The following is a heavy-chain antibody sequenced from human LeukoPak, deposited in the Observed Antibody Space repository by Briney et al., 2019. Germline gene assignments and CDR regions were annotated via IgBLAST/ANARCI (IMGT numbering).Heavy chain of an antibody. V-gene: IGHV4-31*11. CDR2: IDYRGNT. CDR3: ERCLYRGYRSFDY. D-gene: IGHD5-12*01. CDR1: GDSISSVTYY. Sequence: PAETLSLTCAVSGDSISSVTYYWSWISQHQGKDLECIGYIDYRGNTWYNPSPNSRLTMSIDTSKNQFSLNLNPVTAADAAVYSCERCLYRGYRSFDYWGQGTLVTVSS. J-gene: IGHJ4*02.